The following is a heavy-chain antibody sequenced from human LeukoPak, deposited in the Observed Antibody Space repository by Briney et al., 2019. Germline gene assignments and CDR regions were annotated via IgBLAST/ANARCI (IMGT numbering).Heavy chain of an antibody. J-gene: IGHJ4*02. CDR3: ARATMIRIPFHY. V-gene: IGHV4-30-4*08. CDR2: IYRSGST. Sequence: SQTLSLTCTVSGGSISSGEYYWSWLRQSPGKGLEWIGYIYRSGSTLYNPSLKSRVTISEDTSRNQFSLILTSVTAADTAVYFCARATMIRIPFHYWGQGILVTVSS. D-gene: IGHD3-10*01. CDR1: GGSISSGEYY.